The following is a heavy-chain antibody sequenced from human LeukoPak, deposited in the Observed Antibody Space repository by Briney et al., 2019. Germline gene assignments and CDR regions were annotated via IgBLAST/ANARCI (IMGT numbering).Heavy chain of an antibody. CDR2: IYHSGST. V-gene: IGHV4-38-2*01. CDR3: ATPYATTVDTAGGFDY. CDR1: GYSISSGYY. Sequence: SETLSLTCAVSGYSISSGYYWGWIRQPPGKGLEWIGSIYHSGSTYYNPSLKSRVTISVDTSKNQFSLKLSSVTAADTAVYYCATPYATTVDTAGGFDYWGHGTLVTVSS. J-gene: IGHJ4*01. D-gene: IGHD5-18*01.